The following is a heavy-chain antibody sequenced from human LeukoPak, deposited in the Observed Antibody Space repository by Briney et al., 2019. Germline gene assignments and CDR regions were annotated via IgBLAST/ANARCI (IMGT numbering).Heavy chain of an antibody. J-gene: IGHJ4*02. CDR3: ARGRVGNDILTGKPYYFDY. D-gene: IGHD3-9*01. CDR2: INHSGST. V-gene: IGHV4-34*01. Sequence: SETLSLTCAVYGGSFSGYYRSWIRQPPGKGLEWIGEINHSGSTNYNPSLKSRVTISVDTSKNQFSLKLSSVTAADTAVYYCARGRVGNDILTGKPYYFDYWGQGTLVTVSS. CDR1: GGSFSGYY.